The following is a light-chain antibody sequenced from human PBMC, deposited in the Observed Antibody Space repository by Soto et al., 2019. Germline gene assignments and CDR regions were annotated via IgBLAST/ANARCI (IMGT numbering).Light chain of an antibody. J-gene: IGLJ3*02. V-gene: IGLV7-43*01. CDR1: TGAVTSDYF. Sequence: QAVVTQEPSLTVSPGGTVTLTCASNTGAVTSDYFPNWFQQKPGQAPKSLIYDTNNKDSWTPARFSGSLLGGKAALTLSGVQTEDEAEYYCLLYYGGAWVFGGGTKLTVL. CDR3: LLYYGGAWV. CDR2: DTN.